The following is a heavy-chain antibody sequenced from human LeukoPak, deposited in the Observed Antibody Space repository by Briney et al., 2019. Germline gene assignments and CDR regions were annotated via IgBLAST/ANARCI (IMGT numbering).Heavy chain of an antibody. CDR3: ARHGGGWSFDF. CDR2: VYYNGSP. D-gene: IGHD6-19*01. J-gene: IGHJ4*02. CDR1: GGSISRYH. V-gene: IGHV4-59*08. Sequence: SETLSLTCTVSGGSISRYHWSWVRQSPGKGLEWIGYVYYNGSPNYHPSLMSRVTTLMDTSKNQFSLRLSSVTAADTAVYYCARHGGGWSFDFWGQGTLVTVSS.